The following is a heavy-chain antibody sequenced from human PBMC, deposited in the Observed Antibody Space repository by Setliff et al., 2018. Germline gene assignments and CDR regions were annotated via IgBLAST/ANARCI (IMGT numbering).Heavy chain of an antibody. CDR2: IKSKADGGTA. V-gene: IGHV3-15*01. CDR1: GFTFSDAW. CDR3: ATRLGDF. J-gene: IGHJ4*02. Sequence: GGSLRLSCAASGFTFSDAWMNWVRQAPGKGLEWVGRIKSKADGGTADFAAPVKGRFTISRDDSKNTMSLQMNSLTTEDTAVYFCATRLGDFWGQGTLVTVSS.